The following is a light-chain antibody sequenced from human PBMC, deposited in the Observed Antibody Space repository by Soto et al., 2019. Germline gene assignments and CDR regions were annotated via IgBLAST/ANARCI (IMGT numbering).Light chain of an antibody. J-gene: IGKJ3*01. CDR1: QSVSTY. Sequence: EIVLTQSPATRSLSPGERAILSCGASQSVSTYLAWYQQKPGQAPRLLIYDASNRATGIPARFSGSGSGTDFTLTISSLEPEDFAVYYCQQRSNWPQFTFGPGTKVD. V-gene: IGKV3-11*01. CDR3: QQRSNWPQFT. CDR2: DAS.